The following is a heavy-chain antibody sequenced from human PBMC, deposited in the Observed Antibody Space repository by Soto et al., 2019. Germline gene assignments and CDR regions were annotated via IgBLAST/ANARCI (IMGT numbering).Heavy chain of an antibody. CDR3: AKTSSGFTYYYDSSGYINYYYYGMDV. D-gene: IGHD3-22*01. CDR2: IYPGDSDT. CDR1: GYSFTSYW. J-gene: IGHJ6*02. V-gene: IGHV5-51*01. Sequence: EVQLVQSGAEVKKPGESLKISCKGSGYSFTSYWIGWVRQMPGKGLEWMGIIYPGDSDTRYSPSFQGQVTISADKSISTTYLQWSSLKASDTAMYYCAKTSSGFTYYYDSSGYINYYYYGMDVWGQGTTVTVSS.